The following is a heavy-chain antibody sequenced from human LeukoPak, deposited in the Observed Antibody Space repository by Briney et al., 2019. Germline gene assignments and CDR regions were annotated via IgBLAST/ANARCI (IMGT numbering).Heavy chain of an antibody. V-gene: IGHV3-30-3*01. J-gene: IGHJ4*02. CDR2: ISYNGVIK. CDR3: ARAKDGTNILDY. D-gene: IGHD5-24*01. CDR1: GFTFSDFA. Sequence: GGSLRLSCAVSGFTFSDFAMHWVRQAPGKGLEWVTLISYNGVIKYYADSVKGRFTISRDNSKNTLYLQMDTLRAEDTAVYYCARAKDGTNILDYWGQGTLVTVSS.